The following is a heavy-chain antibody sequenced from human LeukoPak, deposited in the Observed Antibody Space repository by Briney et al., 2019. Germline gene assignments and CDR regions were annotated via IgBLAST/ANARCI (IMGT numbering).Heavy chain of an antibody. CDR3: ARAPQWLVNRFDP. J-gene: IGHJ5*02. Sequence: KASETLSLTCAVYGGSFSGYYWSWIRQPPGKGLEWIGEINHSGSTNYNPSLKSRVTISVDTSKNQFSLKLSSVTAADTAVYYCARAPQWLVNRFDPWGQGTLVTVSS. V-gene: IGHV4-34*01. D-gene: IGHD6-19*01. CDR2: INHSGST. CDR1: GGSFSGYY.